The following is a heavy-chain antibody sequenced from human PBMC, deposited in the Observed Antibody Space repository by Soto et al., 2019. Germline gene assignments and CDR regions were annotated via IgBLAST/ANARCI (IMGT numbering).Heavy chain of an antibody. D-gene: IGHD3-22*01. Sequence: PSETLSLTCTVSGGSISTYYWSWIRQPPGKGLEWIGYIYYSGSTNYNPSLKSRVTMSVDTSKNQFSLKLSSATDADTAVYFCARGILSGYLPFDYWGQGTLVTVSS. J-gene: IGHJ4*02. V-gene: IGHV4-59*01. CDR1: GGSISTYY. CDR2: IYYSGST. CDR3: ARGILSGYLPFDY.